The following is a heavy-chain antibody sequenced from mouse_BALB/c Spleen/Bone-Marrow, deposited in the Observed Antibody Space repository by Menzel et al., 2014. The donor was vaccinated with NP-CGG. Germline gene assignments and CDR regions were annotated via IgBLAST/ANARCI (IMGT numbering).Heavy chain of an antibody. CDR2: ISSDSGAI. V-gene: IGHV5-17*02. J-gene: IGHJ2*01. CDR3: TRGGNWEDFDY. Sequence: EVKLVESGGGLVQPGGSRKLSCAASGFTFSSFGMHWVRQAPEKGLEWIAYISSDSGAIFYADTVKGRFTISRDNPKNTLFLQMTRLRSEDTAIYFCTRGGNWEDFDYWGQGTTLTVSS. D-gene: IGHD4-1*01. CDR1: GFTFSSFG.